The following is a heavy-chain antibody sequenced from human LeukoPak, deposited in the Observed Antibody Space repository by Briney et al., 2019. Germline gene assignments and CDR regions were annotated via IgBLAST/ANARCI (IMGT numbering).Heavy chain of an antibody. CDR1: GFTFSSYS. J-gene: IGHJ3*02. CDR3: ARDLRFGRYFDSFPLLDAFDI. D-gene: IGHD3-9*01. V-gene: IGHV3-21*01. Sequence: PGGSLRLSCAASGFTFSSYSMNWVRQAPGKGLEWVSSISSSSSYIYYADSVKGRFTISRDNAKNSLYLQMNSLRAEDTAVYYCARDLRFGRYFDSFPLLDAFDIWGQGTMVTVSS. CDR2: ISSSSSYI.